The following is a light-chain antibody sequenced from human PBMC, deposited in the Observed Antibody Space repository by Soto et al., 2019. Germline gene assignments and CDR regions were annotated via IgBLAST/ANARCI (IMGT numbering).Light chain of an antibody. Sequence: EIVMTQSPATLSVSPGERATLSCRASQSVSNNYLGWYQQRFGQAPRLLIYAASRRATGIPDRFSGGGSGTDFTLTISRLEPEDSAVYFCQQSGNSPRTFGQGTKLEIK. CDR1: QSVSNNY. V-gene: IGKV3-20*01. J-gene: IGKJ2*01. CDR2: AAS. CDR3: QQSGNSPRT.